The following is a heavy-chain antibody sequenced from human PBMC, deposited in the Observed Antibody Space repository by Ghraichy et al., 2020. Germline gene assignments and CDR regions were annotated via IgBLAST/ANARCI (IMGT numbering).Heavy chain of an antibody. CDR2: IYYTGTTT. Sequence: SETLSLTCSVSGDSIISYWWSWIRQPPGKGLEWIGYIYYTGTTTSYNASLKSRVSISVDTSKNQISLKLSSVIAADTAVYYCARLGCSDGSCYDAYWGQGTLVTVSS. CDR3: ARLGCSDGSCYDAY. J-gene: IGHJ4*02. D-gene: IGHD2-15*01. V-gene: IGHV4-59*08. CDR1: GDSIISYW.